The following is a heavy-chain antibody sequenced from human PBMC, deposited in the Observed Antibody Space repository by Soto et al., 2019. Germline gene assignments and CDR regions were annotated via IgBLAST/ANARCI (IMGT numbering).Heavy chain of an antibody. J-gene: IGHJ4*02. CDR1: GFTFNIYG. V-gene: IGHV3-30*18. Sequence: GGSLRLSCAASGFTFNIYGMHWIRQAPDKGLEWVALISYDGSNQYYADSVKGRFTISRDNSKNTLFLQMNSLRADDTAVYYCAKDQASGQGSFDSWGQGTLVTVSS. CDR3: AKDQASGQGSFDS. CDR2: ISYDGSNQ.